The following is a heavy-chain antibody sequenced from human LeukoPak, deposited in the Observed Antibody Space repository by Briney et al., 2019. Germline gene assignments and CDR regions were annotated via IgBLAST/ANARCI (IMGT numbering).Heavy chain of an antibody. D-gene: IGHD4-17*01. V-gene: IGHV3-30*02. Sequence: GGSLRLSCAASGFTFRSYSMDWVRQAPGKGLEWVAFIRYDGNNKDYADSVKGRFTISRDNSKNTLYLQMNSLRAEDTAVYYCAKGYGDLVAFDIWGQGTMVTVSS. CDR2: IRYDGNNK. CDR3: AKGYGDLVAFDI. J-gene: IGHJ3*02. CDR1: GFTFRSYS.